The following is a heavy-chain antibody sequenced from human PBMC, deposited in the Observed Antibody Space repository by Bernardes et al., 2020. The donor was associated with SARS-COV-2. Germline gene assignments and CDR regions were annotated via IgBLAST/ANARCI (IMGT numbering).Heavy chain of an antibody. CDR3: ASIPYSGESYYYAMDV. CDR2: IGSSSSSI. CDR1: GFTFSNYW. J-gene: IGHJ6*02. V-gene: IGHV3-48*01. D-gene: IGHD6-25*01. Sequence: GGSLRLSCAASGFTFSNYWMHWVRQAPGRGLEWVSYIGSSSSSIYYADSVKGRFTISRDNAKKSLYLQMNSLRAEDTAVYYCASIPYSGESYYYAMDVWGQGTTVTVYS.